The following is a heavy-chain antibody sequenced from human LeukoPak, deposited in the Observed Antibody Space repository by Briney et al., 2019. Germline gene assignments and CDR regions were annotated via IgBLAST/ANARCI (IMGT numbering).Heavy chain of an antibody. J-gene: IGHJ4*02. Sequence: ASVKVSCKASGYTFTSYAMHWVRQAPGQRLEWMGWINAGNGNTKYSQKFQGRVTITRDTSASTAYMELSSLRSEDTAVYYCARVYGRVLYYFDYWGQGTLVTVSS. CDR3: ARVYGRVLYYFDY. CDR2: INAGNGNT. V-gene: IGHV1-3*01. D-gene: IGHD2-15*01. CDR1: GYTFTSYA.